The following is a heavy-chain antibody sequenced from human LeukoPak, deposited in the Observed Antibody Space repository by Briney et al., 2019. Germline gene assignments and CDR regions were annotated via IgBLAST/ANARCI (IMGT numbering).Heavy chain of an antibody. Sequence: GGSLRLSCAASGLMVNIYAMHWVRQAPGKGLGWVAAISDDGSNKYYAHSVKGRFTISRDNSKITLYLQMNSLRAEDTAVYYCARDQNAIVVVTAIDYWGQGTPVTVSS. CDR1: GLMVNIYA. CDR3: ARDQNAIVVVTAIDY. CDR2: ISDDGSNK. V-gene: IGHV3-30-3*01. J-gene: IGHJ4*02. D-gene: IGHD2-21*02.